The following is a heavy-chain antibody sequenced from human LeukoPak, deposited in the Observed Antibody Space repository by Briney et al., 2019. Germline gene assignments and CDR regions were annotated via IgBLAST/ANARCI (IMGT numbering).Heavy chain of an antibody. Sequence: GGSLRLSCAASGFTFNNYAMNCVRQAPGKGLEWVSSISGGGETTYYADSAKGRFTISRDNSQNTLYLQMNSLRAEDTAVYYCARDYADYVGYFFFDYWGQGTLVTASS. V-gene: IGHV3-23*01. CDR1: GFTFNNYA. CDR2: ISGGGETT. D-gene: IGHD4-17*01. CDR3: ARDYADYVGYFFFDY. J-gene: IGHJ4*02.